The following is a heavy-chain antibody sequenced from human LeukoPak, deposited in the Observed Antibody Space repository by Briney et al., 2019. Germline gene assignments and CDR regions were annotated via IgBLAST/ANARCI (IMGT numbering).Heavy chain of an antibody. Sequence: SETLSLTCTVSNGSINNDYWLWVRQPPGKGLEWIAYIDYSGYTDYNPSVKSRVTMSIDTSKSQFTLHLRSVSAADTAIYYCATCAPNRYWLAPWARESWSPSPQ. CDR3: ATCAPNRYWLAP. J-gene: IGHJ5*02. V-gene: IGHV4-59*08. CDR2: IDYSGYT. CDR1: NGSINNDY.